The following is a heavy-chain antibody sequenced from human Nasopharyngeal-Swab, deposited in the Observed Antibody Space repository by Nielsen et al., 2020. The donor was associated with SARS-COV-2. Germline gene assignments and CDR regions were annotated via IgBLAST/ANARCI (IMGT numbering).Heavy chain of an antibody. CDR3: ASGQCINGVCNPTDGLDV. CDR2: ITPFNGNA. D-gene: IGHD2-8*01. CDR1: GFSITYRF. J-gene: IGHJ6*02. V-gene: IGHV1-45*02. Sequence: SVKVSCKASGFSITYRFLHWMRQAPAQALEWMGWITPFNGNAKYAQKFQGRVSITRDGSSTTASLELSSLRPDDTAMYFCASGQCINGVCNPTDGLDVWGQGTSVTVS.